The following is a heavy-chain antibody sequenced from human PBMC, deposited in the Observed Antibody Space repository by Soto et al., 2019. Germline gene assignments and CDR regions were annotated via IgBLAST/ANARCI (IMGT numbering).Heavy chain of an antibody. D-gene: IGHD2-21*02. Sequence: GASVKVSCKASGYTFSGYYIHWVRQAPGQGLEWMGWINPKRGGTNYAQKFQGWVTMTRDTSTSTAYMELSRLRSDDTAVYYCARQVVTGSYSFDPWGQGTLVTVSS. CDR2: INPKRGGT. J-gene: IGHJ5*02. CDR1: GYTFSGYY. CDR3: ARQVVTGSYSFDP. V-gene: IGHV1-2*04.